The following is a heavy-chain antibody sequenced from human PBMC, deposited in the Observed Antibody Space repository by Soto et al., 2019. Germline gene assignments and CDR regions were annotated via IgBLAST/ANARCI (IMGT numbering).Heavy chain of an antibody. D-gene: IGHD2-8*01. CDR2: INRDGSDQ. CDR3: ATSMRHTLNP. V-gene: IGHV3-7*01. CDR1: GFTFSSHW. Sequence: EVQVVESGGGLVQPGGSLRLSCAASGFTFSSHWKTWVRQVPGKGLEWVANINRDGSDQYYVDSVKGRFTISRDNAKNSLCLHMNSLRVEDTAVYYCATSMRHTLNPWGQGTLVTVSS. J-gene: IGHJ5*02.